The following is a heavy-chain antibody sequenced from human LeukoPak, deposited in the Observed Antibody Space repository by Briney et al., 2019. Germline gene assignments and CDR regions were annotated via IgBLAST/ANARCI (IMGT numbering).Heavy chain of an antibody. CDR3: ASSRYCSSTSCYWFDP. J-gene: IGHJ5*02. CDR2: INPNSGGT. Sequence: EASVKVSCKASGYTFTGYYMHWVRQAPGQGLEWMGWINPNSGGTNYAQKFQGRVTMTRDTSISTAYMVLSRLRSDDTAVYYCASSRYCSSTSCYWFDPWGQGTLVTVSS. D-gene: IGHD2-2*01. V-gene: IGHV1-2*02. CDR1: GYTFTGYY.